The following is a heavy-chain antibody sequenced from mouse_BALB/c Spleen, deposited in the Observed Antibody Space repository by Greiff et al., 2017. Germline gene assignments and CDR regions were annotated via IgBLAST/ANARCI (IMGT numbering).Heavy chain of an antibody. J-gene: IGHJ3*01. CDR3: ARQGYGNLAWFAY. D-gene: IGHD2-1*01. V-gene: IGHV5-12-1*01. CDR2: ISSGGGST. Sequence: EVKLVESGGGLVKPGGSLKLSCAASGFAFSSYDMSWVRQTPEKRLEWVAYISSGGGSTYYPDTVKGRFTISRDNAKNTLYLQMSSLKSEDTAMYYCARQGYGNLAWFAYWGQGTLVTVSA. CDR1: GFAFSSYD.